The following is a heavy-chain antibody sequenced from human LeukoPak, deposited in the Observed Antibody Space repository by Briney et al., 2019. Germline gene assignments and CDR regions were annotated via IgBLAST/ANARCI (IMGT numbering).Heavy chain of an antibody. V-gene: IGHV4-34*01. J-gene: IGHJ4*02. CDR3: ARGSYSSSTSCYKAPDFDY. Sequence: SETLSLTCAVYGGSFSGYYWSWIRQPPGKGLEWIGEINHSGSTNYNPSLKSRVTISVDTSKNQFSLKLSSVTAADTAVYYCARGSYSSSTSCYKAPDFDYWGQGTLVTVSS. D-gene: IGHD2-2*02. CDR2: INHSGST. CDR1: GGSFSGYY.